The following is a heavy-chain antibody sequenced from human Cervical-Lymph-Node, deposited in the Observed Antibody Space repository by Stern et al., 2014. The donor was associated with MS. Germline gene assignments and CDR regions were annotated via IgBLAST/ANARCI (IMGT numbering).Heavy chain of an antibody. V-gene: IGHV3-33*01. J-gene: IGHJ6*02. Sequence: VQLVESGGGVVQPGRALRLSCAASGFTFSSYGMHWVRQAPGKGLEWVAVIWYDGSNKYYADSVKGRFTISRDNSKNTLCLQMNSLRAEDTAVYYCARSSSPSPYYYYGMDVWGQGTTVTVSS. CDR2: IWYDGSNK. CDR3: ARSSSPSPYYYYGMDV. D-gene: IGHD6-13*01. CDR1: GFTFSSYG.